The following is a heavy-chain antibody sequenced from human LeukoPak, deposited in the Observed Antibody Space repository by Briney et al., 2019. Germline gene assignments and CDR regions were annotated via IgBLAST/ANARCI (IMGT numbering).Heavy chain of an antibody. CDR3: ARQSTLGHLDY. Sequence: SETLSLTCTVSGGSISSYYWSWIRQPPGKGLEWIGDIYYSGSTNYNPSLKSRVTISVDTSRNQFSLKMRSVTAADTAVYWCARQSTLGHLDYWGQGTLVTVSS. D-gene: IGHD3-16*01. V-gene: IGHV4-59*08. CDR1: GGSISSYY. CDR2: IYYSGST. J-gene: IGHJ4*02.